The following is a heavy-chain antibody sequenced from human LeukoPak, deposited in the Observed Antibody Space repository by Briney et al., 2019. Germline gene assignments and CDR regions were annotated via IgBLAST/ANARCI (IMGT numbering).Heavy chain of an antibody. D-gene: IGHD2-2*01. CDR3: AKDISLGYCSSTSCYGRAFDI. J-gene: IGHJ3*02. Sequence: TGGSLRLSCAASGFTFSSYSMNWVRRAPGKGLEWVSSISSSGSTIYYADSVKGRFTISRDNAKNSLYLQMNSLRAEDTALYYCAKDISLGYCSSTSCYGRAFDIWGQGTMVTVSS. V-gene: IGHV3-21*04. CDR2: ISSSGSTI. CDR1: GFTFSSYS.